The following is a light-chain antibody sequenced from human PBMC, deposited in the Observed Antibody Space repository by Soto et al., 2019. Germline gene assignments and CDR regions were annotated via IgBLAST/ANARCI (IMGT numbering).Light chain of an antibody. CDR1: SRDVRGYNF. J-gene: IGLJ2*01. Sequence: QSALTQPRSVSGSPGQSITISCTGSSRDVRGYNFVSWYQQHPGEAPKLILYDVNTRPSGVPDRISGSKSGSTAYLTISGLQAEDEADYYCCSYAGSFSWVFGGGTKLTVL. CDR2: DVN. V-gene: IGLV2-11*01. CDR3: CSYAGSFSWV.